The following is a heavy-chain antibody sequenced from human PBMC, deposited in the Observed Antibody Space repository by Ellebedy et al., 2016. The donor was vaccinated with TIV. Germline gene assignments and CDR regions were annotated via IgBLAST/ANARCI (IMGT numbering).Heavy chain of an antibody. J-gene: IGHJ3*02. Sequence: AASVKVSCKVSGYSLIELSMHWMRQVPGKGLEWLGGFDPEDGDTTYSQKFQGRFTMSEDTSTDTAYMELSSLTSEDTAVYFCATDSSKPPLVMVTSVHAFDIWGQGTMVTVSS. CDR2: FDPEDGDT. CDR1: GYSLIELS. V-gene: IGHV1-24*01. D-gene: IGHD2-21*02. CDR3: ATDSSKPPLVMVTSVHAFDI.